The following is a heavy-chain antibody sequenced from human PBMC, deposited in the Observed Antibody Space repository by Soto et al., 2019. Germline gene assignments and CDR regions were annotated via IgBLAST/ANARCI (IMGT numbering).Heavy chain of an antibody. Sequence: EVQLLESGGDLVQPGGSLRLSCAASGFTFTSYAMSWIRQAPGKGLEWVSAITGGADNTYYADSVKGRFTISRDNSKNLRYLQMNRLGAEDTAFYYCTQDGGSRDWLTVNWGQGALVTVSS. V-gene: IGHV3-23*01. CDR1: GFTFTSYA. D-gene: IGHD3-9*01. CDR3: TQDGGSRDWLTVN. J-gene: IGHJ4*02. CDR2: ITGGADNT.